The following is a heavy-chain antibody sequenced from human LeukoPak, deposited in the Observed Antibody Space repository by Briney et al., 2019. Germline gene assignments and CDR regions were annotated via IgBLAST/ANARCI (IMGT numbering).Heavy chain of an antibody. CDR1: GFTFSSYS. V-gene: IGHV3-48*04. CDR2: ISSSSSTI. Sequence: GGSLRLSCAASGFTFSSYSMNWVRQAPGKGLEWVSYISSSSSTIYYADSVKGRFTISRDNAKNSLYLQMNSLRAEDTALYYCAKDPYYDILTGYGYFDYWGQGTLVTVSS. J-gene: IGHJ4*02. CDR3: AKDPYYDILTGYGYFDY. D-gene: IGHD3-9*01.